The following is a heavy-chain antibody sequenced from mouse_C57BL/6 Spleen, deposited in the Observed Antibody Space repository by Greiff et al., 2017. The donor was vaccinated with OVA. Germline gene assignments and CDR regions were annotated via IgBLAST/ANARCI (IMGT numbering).Heavy chain of an antibody. J-gene: IGHJ4*01. Sequence: QVQLKESGAELARPGASVKLSCKASGYTFTSYGISWVKQRTGQGLEWIGEIYPSSGNTYYNEKFKGKATLTADKSSSTAYMELRSLTSEDSAVYCCARGGNDGYYVYYAMDYWGQGTSVTVSS. CDR2: IYPSSGNT. V-gene: IGHV1-81*01. D-gene: IGHD2-3*01. CDR3: ARGGNDGYYVYYAMDY. CDR1: GYTFTSYG.